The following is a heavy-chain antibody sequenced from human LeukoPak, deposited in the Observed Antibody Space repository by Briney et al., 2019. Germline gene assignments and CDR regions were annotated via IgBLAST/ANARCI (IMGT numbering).Heavy chain of an antibody. V-gene: IGHV3-7*01. Sequence: GGSLRLSCAASGFTFSNYWMNWVRLAPGKGLECVANIKQDGSEKYYVDSVKGRFTISRDNAKNSLYLQMNSLRAEDTAVYYCTRGRGMDVWGQGTTVTVFS. CDR3: TRGRGMDV. J-gene: IGHJ6*02. CDR2: IKQDGSEK. CDR1: GFTFSNYW.